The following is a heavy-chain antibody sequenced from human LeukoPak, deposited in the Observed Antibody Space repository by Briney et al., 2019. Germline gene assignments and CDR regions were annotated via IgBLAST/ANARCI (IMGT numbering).Heavy chain of an antibody. J-gene: IGHJ6*03. CDR2: IYVTGN. CDR3: ARHIGGGIEDMDV. Sequence: PSETLSLTCTVSGGSIGTYYWSWVRQSPGKGLEWIGYIYVTGNRYNPYLQSRVTIPVDTSRNQFFLKRSSVTAADTAVYYCARHIGGGIEDMDVWGKGTKVTVSS. CDR1: GGSIGTYY. D-gene: IGHD3-16*02. V-gene: IGHV4-59*08.